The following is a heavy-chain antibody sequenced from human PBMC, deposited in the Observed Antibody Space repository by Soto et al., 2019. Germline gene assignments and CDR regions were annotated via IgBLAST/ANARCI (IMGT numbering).Heavy chain of an antibody. J-gene: IGHJ6*02. D-gene: IGHD2-15*01. V-gene: IGHV4-4*07. CDR2: FYTSETT. CDR3: ARGEGSGRLGGMDV. CDR1: GGSISSFY. Sequence: QVQLQESGPGLVKPSETLSLTCTVSGGSISSFYWSWIRQPAGERLEWSGRFYTSETTNYNPSLQGRVTMSVDTSKNQFSLKLSSVTAADTAVYYCARGEGSGRLGGMDVWGQGTTVTVSS.